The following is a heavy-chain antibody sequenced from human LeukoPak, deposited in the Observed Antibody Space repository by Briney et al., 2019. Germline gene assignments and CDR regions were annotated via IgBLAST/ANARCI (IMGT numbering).Heavy chain of an antibody. Sequence: ASAKVSCKASGYTFTGYYMHWVRQAPGQGLEWMGWINPNSGGTNYAQKFQGRVTMTRDTSISTAYMELSRLRSDDTAVYYCARVGDWGSPACDYWGQGTLVTVSS. D-gene: IGHD7-27*01. CDR1: GYTFTGYY. J-gene: IGHJ4*02. V-gene: IGHV1-2*02. CDR3: ARVGDWGSPACDY. CDR2: INPNSGGT.